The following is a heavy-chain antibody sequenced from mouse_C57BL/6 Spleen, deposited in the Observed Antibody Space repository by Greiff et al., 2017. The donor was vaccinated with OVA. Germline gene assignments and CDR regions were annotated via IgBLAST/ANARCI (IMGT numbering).Heavy chain of an antibody. CDR2: IDPNSGGT. V-gene: IGHV1-72*01. CDR1: GYTFTSYW. CDR3: ARGITTGKDWYFDV. Sequence: QVQLKQPGAELVKPGASVKLSCKASGYTFTSYWMHWVKQRPGRGLEWIGRIDPNSGGTKYNEKFKSKATLTVDKPSSTAYMQLSSLTSEDSAVYYCARGITTGKDWYFDVWGTGTTVTVSS. J-gene: IGHJ1*03. D-gene: IGHD1-2*01.